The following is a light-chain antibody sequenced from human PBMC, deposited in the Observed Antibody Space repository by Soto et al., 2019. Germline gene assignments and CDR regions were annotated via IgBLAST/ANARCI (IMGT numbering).Light chain of an antibody. Sequence: EIVLTQSPNTLSLSPGERATLSCRASHIVSSDYLVWYQQKPGQTPRLLIYGASSRATGIPDRFSGSGFGTDFTLTFSRLEPEDFAVYYCQHYDNSPPSVTFGPGTKVDIK. V-gene: IGKV3-20*01. CDR3: QHYDNSPPSVT. CDR2: GAS. CDR1: HIVSSDY. J-gene: IGKJ3*01.